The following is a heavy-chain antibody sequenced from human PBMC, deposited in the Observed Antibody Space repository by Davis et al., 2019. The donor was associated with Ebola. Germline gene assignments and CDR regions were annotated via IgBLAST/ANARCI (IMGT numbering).Heavy chain of an antibody. V-gene: IGHV1-69*13. J-gene: IGHJ3*02. CDR2: IIPIFGTA. CDR1: GGTFSSYA. D-gene: IGHD3-9*01. CDR3: ARSGLQPAYYDILTGAAFDI. Sequence: SVKVSCKASGGTFSSYAISWVRQAPGQGLEWMGGIIPIFGTANYAQKFQSRVTITADESTSTAYMELSSLRSEDTAVYYCARSGLQPAYYDILTGAAFDIWGQGTMVTVSS.